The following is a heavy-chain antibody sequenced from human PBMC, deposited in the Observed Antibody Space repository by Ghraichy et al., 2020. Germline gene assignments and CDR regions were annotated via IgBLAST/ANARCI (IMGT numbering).Heavy chain of an antibody. CDR2: FDPEDGET. CDR3: ATIDGYNPSFDY. CDR1: GYTLTDLS. D-gene: IGHD5-24*01. Sequence: ASVKVSCKVSGYTLTDLSMHWVRQAPGKGLEWMGGFDPEDGETIYAQKFQGRVTMTEDTSTDTAYMELSSLRSEDTAVYYCATIDGYNPSFDYWGQGTLVTVSS. V-gene: IGHV1-24*01. J-gene: IGHJ4*02.